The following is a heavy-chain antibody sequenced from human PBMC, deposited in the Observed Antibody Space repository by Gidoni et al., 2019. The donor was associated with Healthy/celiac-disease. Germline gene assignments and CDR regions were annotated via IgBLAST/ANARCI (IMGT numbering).Heavy chain of an antibody. CDR3: ARINVEWGQWLVYYFDY. Sequence: QVTLKESGPVLVKPTETLTLTCTVSGFSLSNARMGVSWIRQPPGKALEWLAHIFSNDEKSYSTSLKSRLTISKDTSKSQVVLTMTNMDPVDTATYYCARINVEWGQWLVYYFDYWGQGTLVTVSS. D-gene: IGHD6-19*01. CDR1: GFSLSNARMG. J-gene: IGHJ4*02. V-gene: IGHV2-26*01. CDR2: IFSNDEK.